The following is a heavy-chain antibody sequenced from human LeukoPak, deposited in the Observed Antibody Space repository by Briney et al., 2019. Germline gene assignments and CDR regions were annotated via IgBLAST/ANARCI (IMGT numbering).Heavy chain of an antibody. CDR3: AKDLGGGYYDSSFSPDY. CDR2: ISGSGDST. D-gene: IGHD3-22*01. J-gene: IGHJ4*02. V-gene: IGHV3-23*01. Sequence: GSLRLSCAASGFTFSTYAVNWVRQAPGKGLEWVSTISGSGDSTYYADSVKGRFTISRDNSKNTLYLQMNSLRAEDTAVYYCAKDLGGGYYDSSFSPDYWGQGTLVTVSS. CDR1: GFTFSTYA.